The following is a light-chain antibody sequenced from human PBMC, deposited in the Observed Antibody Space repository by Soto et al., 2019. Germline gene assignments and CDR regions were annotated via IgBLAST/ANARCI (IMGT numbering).Light chain of an antibody. CDR2: LNSDGSH. CDR1: SGHSNYA. Sequence: QPVLTQSPSASASLGASVKLTCTLSSGHSNYAIAWHQQQSEKGPRYLMKLNSDGSHSKGDGISDRFSGSSSGAERYLTISSLQSEDEADYSCQTWGSGIVVFGGGTKLTVL. J-gene: IGLJ2*01. CDR3: QTWGSGIVV. V-gene: IGLV4-69*01.